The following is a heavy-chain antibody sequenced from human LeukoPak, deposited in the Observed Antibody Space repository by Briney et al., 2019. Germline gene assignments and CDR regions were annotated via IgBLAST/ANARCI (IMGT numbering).Heavy chain of an antibody. D-gene: IGHD6-13*01. Sequence: GGSLRLSCAASGFTFDDYAMHWVRQAPGKGLEWVSGISWNSGSIGYADSVKGRFTISRDNAKNSLYLQMNSLRAEDTAVYYCASEGSSVDYWGQGTLVTVSS. J-gene: IGHJ4*02. CDR1: GFTFDDYA. CDR2: ISWNSGSI. CDR3: ASEGSSVDY. V-gene: IGHV3-9*01.